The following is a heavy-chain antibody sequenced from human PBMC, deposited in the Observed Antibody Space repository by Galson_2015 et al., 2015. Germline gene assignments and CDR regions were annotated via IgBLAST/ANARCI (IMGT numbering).Heavy chain of an antibody. CDR2: TWADGSKK. Sequence: SLRLSCAVSGFSFRSYGMHWVRQAPGKGLEWVAVTWADGSKKYYLDSVKGRFSISRDNSKNTLDLQMSSLIVEDTAVYYCARLGSGWYLDYWGQGTLVTVSS. CDR1: GFSFRSYG. D-gene: IGHD6-19*01. V-gene: IGHV3-33*01. CDR3: ARLGSGWYLDY. J-gene: IGHJ4*02.